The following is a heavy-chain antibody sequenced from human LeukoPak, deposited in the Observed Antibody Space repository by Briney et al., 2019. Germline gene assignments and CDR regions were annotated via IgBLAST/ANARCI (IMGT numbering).Heavy chain of an antibody. CDR1: GFTFSSYG. D-gene: IGHD2-8*01. CDR2: ISYDGGYK. Sequence: GGSLRLSCAASGFTFSSYGMHWVRQAPGKGLEWVAIISYDGGYKFYGDSVKGRFTISRDNSKNTLSLQMSNLRAEDTAVYYCVNLMGDYVDYWGQGTLVTVYS. V-gene: IGHV3-30*18. CDR3: VNLMGDYVDY. J-gene: IGHJ4*02.